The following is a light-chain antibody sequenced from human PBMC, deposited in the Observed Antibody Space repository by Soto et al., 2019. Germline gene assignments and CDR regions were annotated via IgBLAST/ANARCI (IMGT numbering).Light chain of an antibody. CDR1: QSFSSW. CDR3: QQYNTYPFT. Sequence: DIQMTQAPSTLSASVVDRVTITCRASQSFSSWLAWYQQKPGKAPKLLISKASSLESGVPSRFSGSESGTEFTLTISSLQPDDFATYYCQQYNTYPFTFGQGTQLEIK. V-gene: IGKV1-5*03. J-gene: IGKJ2*01. CDR2: KAS.